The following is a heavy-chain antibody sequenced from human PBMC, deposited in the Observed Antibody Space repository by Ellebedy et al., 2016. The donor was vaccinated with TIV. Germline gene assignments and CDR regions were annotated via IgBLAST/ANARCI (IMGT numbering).Heavy chain of an antibody. CDR2: ISDTGRDT. Sequence: PGGSLRLSCAASGFTFSSYALSWVRQAPGKGLEWLSAISDTGRDTYYADSVKGRFTISRDNSNNTLFMQASSLRAEDTATYYCAIGGTYGFYYYGMDLWGQGTTVTVSS. V-gene: IGHV3-23*01. CDR1: GFTFSSYA. CDR3: AIGGTYGFYYYGMDL. J-gene: IGHJ6*02. D-gene: IGHD3-16*01.